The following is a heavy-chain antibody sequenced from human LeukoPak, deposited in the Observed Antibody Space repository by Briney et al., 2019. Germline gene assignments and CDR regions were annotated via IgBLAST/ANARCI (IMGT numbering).Heavy chain of an antibody. J-gene: IGHJ4*02. D-gene: IGHD5-12*01. V-gene: IGHV1-46*01. CDR2: INPSGGST. CDR1: GGTFSSYA. CDR3: AREGDGYTTRWFDY. Sequence: ASVKVSCKASGGTFSSYAISWVRQAPGQGLEWMGIINPSGGSTSYAQKFQGRVTMTRDTSTSTVYMELSSLRSEDTAVYYCAREGDGYTTRWFDYWGQGTLVTVSS.